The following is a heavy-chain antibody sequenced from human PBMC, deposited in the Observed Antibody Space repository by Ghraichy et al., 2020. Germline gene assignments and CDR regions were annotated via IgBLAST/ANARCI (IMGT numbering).Heavy chain of an antibody. CDR2: IYYSGST. Sequence: SQTLSLTCTVSGGSISGYYWSWIRQPPGKGLEWIGYIYYSGSTNYNPSLKSRVTISVDTSKNQFSLKLSSVTAADTAVYYCARDRGDCVDYWGQGTLVTVSS. J-gene: IGHJ4*02. V-gene: IGHV4-59*01. CDR1: GGSISGYY. D-gene: IGHD2-21*02. CDR3: ARDRGDCVDY.